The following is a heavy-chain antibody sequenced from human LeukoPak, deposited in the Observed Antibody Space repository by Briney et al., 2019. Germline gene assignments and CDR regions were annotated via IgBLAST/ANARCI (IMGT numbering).Heavy chain of an antibody. J-gene: IGHJ4*02. D-gene: IGHD3-10*01. Sequence: ASVKVSCKASGYTSTTYFMHWVRQAPGQGLEWMGMINPGSGSTSYPRKFQGRVTMTKDMSSTTVYMELISLRSEDTAVYYCTRQSDLGSSGAFWGQGTPVTVSS. CDR3: TRQSDLGSSGAF. V-gene: IGHV1-46*01. CDR2: INPGSGST. CDR1: GYTSTTYF.